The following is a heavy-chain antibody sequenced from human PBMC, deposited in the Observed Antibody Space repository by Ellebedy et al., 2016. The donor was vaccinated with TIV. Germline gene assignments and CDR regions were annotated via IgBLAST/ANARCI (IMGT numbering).Heavy chain of an antibody. CDR1: GFTFSSYG. Sequence: GGSLRPSXAASGFTFSSYGMHWVRQAPGKGLEWVAVIPYDESDKYYADSVKGRFTISRDNSKNTLYLQMNSLRAEDTAVYYCAKARAAAYYYYYGMDVWGQGTTVTVSS. CDR3: AKARAAAYYYYYGMDV. CDR2: IPYDESDK. V-gene: IGHV3-30*18. J-gene: IGHJ6*02. D-gene: IGHD2-2*01.